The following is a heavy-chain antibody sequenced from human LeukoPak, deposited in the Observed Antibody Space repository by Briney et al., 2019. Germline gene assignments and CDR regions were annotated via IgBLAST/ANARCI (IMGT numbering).Heavy chain of an antibody. J-gene: IGHJ4*02. CDR3: ATGTSPDVYCSSTSCYPYYFDY. CDR1: RYTFTSYA. V-gene: IGHV7-4-1*02. CDR2: INTNTGNP. D-gene: IGHD2-2*01. Sequence: ASVKVSCKASRYTFTSYAMNWVRQAPGQGLEWMGRINTNTGNPTYAQGFTGRFVFSLDTSVSTAYLQISSLKAEDTAVYYCATGTSPDVYCSSTSCYPYYFDYWGQGTLVTVSS.